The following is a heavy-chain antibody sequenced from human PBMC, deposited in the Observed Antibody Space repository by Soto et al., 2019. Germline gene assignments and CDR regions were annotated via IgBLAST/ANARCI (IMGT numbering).Heavy chain of an antibody. CDR3: ANPPIRPYYYYYMDV. CDR1: GFTFSSYA. D-gene: IGHD3-3*02. V-gene: IGHV3-23*01. CDR2: ISGSGGST. Sequence: PGGSLRLSCAASGFTFSSYAMSWVRQAPGKGLEWVSAISGSGGSTYYADSVKGRFTISRDNSKNTLYLQMNSLRAEDTAVYYCANPPIRPYYYYYMDVWGKGTTVTVSS. J-gene: IGHJ6*03.